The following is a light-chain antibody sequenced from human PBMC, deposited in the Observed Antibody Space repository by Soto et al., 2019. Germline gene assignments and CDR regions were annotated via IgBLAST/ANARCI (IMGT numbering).Light chain of an antibody. CDR3: QQYNNWPLT. Sequence: MTQSPSTLSASVGDRVTITCRASQSVSNNLAWYQQRPGQAPRLLIYGASTRATGVPARFSGSGSGTEFTLTISSLQSEDFAVYYCQQYNNWPLTFGGGTKVDIK. CDR1: QSVSNN. CDR2: GAS. J-gene: IGKJ4*01. V-gene: IGKV3-15*01.